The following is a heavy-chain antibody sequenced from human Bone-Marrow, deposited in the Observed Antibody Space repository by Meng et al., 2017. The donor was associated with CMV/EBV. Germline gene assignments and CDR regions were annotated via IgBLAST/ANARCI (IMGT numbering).Heavy chain of an antibody. J-gene: IGHJ4*02. Sequence: SCKASGYTFTSCDINWVRQATGQRLEWMGWMNPNSGNTGYAQKFQGRVTMTRNTSISTAYMELSSLRSEDTAVYYCASIPTGDLVDYWGQGTPVTVSS. D-gene: IGHD7-27*01. CDR3: ASIPTGDLVDY. CDR2: MNPNSGNT. CDR1: GYTFTSCD. V-gene: IGHV1-8*01.